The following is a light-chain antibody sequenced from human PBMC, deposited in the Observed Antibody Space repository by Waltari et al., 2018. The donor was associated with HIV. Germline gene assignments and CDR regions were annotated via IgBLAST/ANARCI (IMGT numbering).Light chain of an antibody. Sequence: QSVLTLPPPASGTPGQRVAFSCSGSSSNIGRYFVFWYQQLPGTAPKLLIFSNFQRPSGVPDRFSGSKSGTSASLAISGLRSEDEADYYCAAWDASLGGVVFGGGTTLTVL. CDR2: SNF. CDR3: AAWDASLGGVV. J-gene: IGLJ2*01. CDR1: SSNIGRYF. V-gene: IGLV1-47*02.